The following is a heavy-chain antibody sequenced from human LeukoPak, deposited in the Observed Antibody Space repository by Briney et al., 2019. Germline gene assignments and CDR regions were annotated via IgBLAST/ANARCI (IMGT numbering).Heavy chain of an antibody. CDR2: ISSSGSTI. CDR1: GFTFSDYY. CDR3: AKVRGFVVVPAAIPTAGAFDI. D-gene: IGHD2-2*02. V-gene: IGHV3-11*04. Sequence: GGSLRLSCAASGFTFSDYYMSWIRQAPGKGLEWVSYISSSGSTIYYADSVKGRFTISRDNAKNSLYLQMNSLRAEDTAVYYCAKVRGFVVVPAAIPTAGAFDIWGQGTMVTVSS. J-gene: IGHJ3*02.